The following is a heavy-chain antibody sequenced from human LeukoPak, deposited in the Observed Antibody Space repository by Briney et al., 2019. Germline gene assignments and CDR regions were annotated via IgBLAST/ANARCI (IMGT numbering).Heavy chain of an antibody. CDR2: INHSGST. CDR1: GGSISSGSYY. D-gene: IGHD4-17*01. Sequence: SETLSLTCTVSGGSISSGSYYWSWIRQPAGKGLEWIGEINHSGSTNYNPSLKSRVTISVDTSKNQFSLKLSSVTAADTAVYYCARGRVTTIGYYYYYYMDVWGKGTTVTVSS. V-gene: IGHV4-61*10. CDR3: ARGRVTTIGYYYYYYMDV. J-gene: IGHJ6*03.